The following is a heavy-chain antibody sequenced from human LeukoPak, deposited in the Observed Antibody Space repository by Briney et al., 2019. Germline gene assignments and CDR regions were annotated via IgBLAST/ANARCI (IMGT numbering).Heavy chain of an antibody. D-gene: IGHD2-2*01. V-gene: IGHV3-23*01. CDR2: ISGSGGST. J-gene: IGHJ4*02. CDR1: GFTFSSYA. CDR3: AKGGRIVVVPAAIDY. Sequence: GGSLRLSCAASGFTFSSYAMSWVRQAPGKGLEWVSAISGSGGSTYYADSVKGRFTISRDNSKNTLYLQMNSLRAEDTAVYYCAKGGRIVVVPAAIDYWGQGTLVTVSS.